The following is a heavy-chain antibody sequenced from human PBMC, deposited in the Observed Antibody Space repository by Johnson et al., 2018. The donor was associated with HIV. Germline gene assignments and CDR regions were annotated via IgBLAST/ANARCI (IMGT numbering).Heavy chain of an antibody. CDR1: GFTFSYYG. CDR2: IRYDGSNK. V-gene: IGHV3-30*02. CDR3: AKVNLGYCSGGSCYNAFDI. D-gene: IGHD2-15*01. Sequence: QVQLVESGGGVVQPRGSLRLSCTASGFTFSYYGMHWVRQAPGKGLEWVALIRYDGSNKYYADSVKGRFTISRDNSKNTLYLQMNSLRAADTALYYCAKVNLGYCSGGSCYNAFDIWGQGTMVTVSS. J-gene: IGHJ3*02.